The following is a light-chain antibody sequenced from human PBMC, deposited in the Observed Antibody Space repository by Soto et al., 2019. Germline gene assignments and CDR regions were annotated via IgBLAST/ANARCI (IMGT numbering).Light chain of an antibody. CDR2: GNS. J-gene: IGLJ2*01. V-gene: IGLV1-40*01. CDR1: SSNIGAGYD. CDR3: QSYDSSLSGVV. Sequence: QSVLTQPPSVYGAPGQRVTISCTGSSSNIGAGYDVHWYQQLPGTAPKLLIYGNSNRPSGVPDRFSGSKSGTSASLAITGLQAEYESDYYGQSYDSSLSGVVFGGGTKLTVL.